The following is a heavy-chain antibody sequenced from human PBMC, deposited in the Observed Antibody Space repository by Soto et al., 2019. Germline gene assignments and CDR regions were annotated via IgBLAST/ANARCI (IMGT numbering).Heavy chain of an antibody. CDR1: GGSISNGNYY. V-gene: IGHV4-31*03. J-gene: IGHJ5*02. CDR2: IYYTGST. D-gene: IGHD1-1*01. Sequence: QVQLQESGPGLVKPSQTLSLTCTVSGGSISNGNYYWTWIRHLPGKGLEWIGNIYYTGSTSYNTSLKSRVTISIDSSKNQFSLKLRSVVAAATAMYYCAKTETRRPGFAPWGEGTLVTVSS. CDR3: AKTETRRPGFAP.